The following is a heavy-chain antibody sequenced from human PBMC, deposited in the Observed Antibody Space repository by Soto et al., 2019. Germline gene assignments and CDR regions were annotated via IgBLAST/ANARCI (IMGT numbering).Heavy chain of an antibody. J-gene: IGHJ4*02. CDR1: GGSISSYY. D-gene: IGHD1-26*01. CDR3: ARDLRGSSGNYGPAY. CDR2: IYYSGST. Sequence: SETLSLTCTVSGGSISSYYWSWIRQPPGKGLEWIGYIYYSGSTNYNPSLKSRVTISVDTSKNQFSLKLSSVTAADTAVYYCARDLRGSSGNYGPAYWGQGTLVTVSS. V-gene: IGHV4-59*01.